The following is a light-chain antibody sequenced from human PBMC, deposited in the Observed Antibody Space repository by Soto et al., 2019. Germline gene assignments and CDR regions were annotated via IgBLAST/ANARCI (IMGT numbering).Light chain of an antibody. J-gene: IGLJ1*01. Sequence: QSVLTQPRSVSGSPGQSVTISCTGTSSDVGGYNYVSWYQQHPGKAPKLMIYDVNKRPSGVPDRFSGSKSGNTASPTISGLQAEDEADYYCCSYAGTYTFSYVFGTGTKVTVL. CDR1: SSDVGGYNY. V-gene: IGLV2-11*01. CDR3: CSYAGTYTFSYV. CDR2: DVN.